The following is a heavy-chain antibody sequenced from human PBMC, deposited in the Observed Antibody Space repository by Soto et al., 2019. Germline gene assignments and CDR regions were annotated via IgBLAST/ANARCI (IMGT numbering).Heavy chain of an antibody. CDR3: ARSGSKYGANAFDI. Sequence: PSETLSLTCTVSCGSISGYYWNWIRQPPGKGLEYIGHIYYIGTTNYNPSLKSRATISVDTSKNQFSLKLTSVTAADTAVYFCARSGSKYGANAFDIWDQGTMVTVSS. D-gene: IGHD5-18*01. V-gene: IGHV4-59*01. J-gene: IGHJ3*02. CDR1: CGSISGYY. CDR2: IYYIGTT.